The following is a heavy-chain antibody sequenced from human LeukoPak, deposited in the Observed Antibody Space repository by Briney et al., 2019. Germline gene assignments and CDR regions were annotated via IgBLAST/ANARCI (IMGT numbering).Heavy chain of an antibody. D-gene: IGHD3-16*01. CDR3: ARDNGYVKPWFDP. Sequence: GGSLRLSCAASGFTFSTYWMHWVRQVPGKGLAWVSLINSDGSTTNYADSVGGRFTISRDNAKNTLYLQMNSLRAEDTAVYYCARDNGYVKPWFDPWGQGTLVTVSS. CDR1: GFTFSTYW. J-gene: IGHJ5*02. V-gene: IGHV3-74*01. CDR2: INSDGSTT.